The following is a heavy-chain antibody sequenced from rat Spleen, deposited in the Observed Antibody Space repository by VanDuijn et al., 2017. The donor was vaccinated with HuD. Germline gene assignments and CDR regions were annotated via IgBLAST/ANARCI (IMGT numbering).Heavy chain of an antibody. CDR2: INYEGSKT. J-gene: IGHJ3*01. Sequence: EVQLVESGGGLVQPGRSLKLSCAASGFTYSNYYMAWVRQAPTKGLEWVATINYEGSKTYYRDSVKGRFTISRDNAKSTLYLQMDSLRSEDTATYYCITDQLYNNGDWFAYWGQGTLVTVSS. CDR3: ITDQLYNNGDWFAY. CDR1: GFTYSNYY. D-gene: IGHD1-10*01. V-gene: IGHV5-20*01.